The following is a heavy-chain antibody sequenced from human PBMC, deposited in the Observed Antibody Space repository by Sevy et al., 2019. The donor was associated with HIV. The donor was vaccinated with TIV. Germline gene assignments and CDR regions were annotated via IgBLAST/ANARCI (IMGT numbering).Heavy chain of an antibody. Sequence: GGSLRLSCAASGFTFSSYGMHWVRQAPGKGLEWVAVIWYDGINKYYGYSVKGRFTISRDNSKNTVYLQMNSLRAEDTAVYYCARAGDIVEVVAHYGMDVWGQGTTVTVSS. CDR1: GFTFSSYG. D-gene: IGHD2-15*01. CDR3: ARAGDIVEVVAHYGMDV. J-gene: IGHJ6*02. CDR2: IWYDGINK. V-gene: IGHV3-33*01.